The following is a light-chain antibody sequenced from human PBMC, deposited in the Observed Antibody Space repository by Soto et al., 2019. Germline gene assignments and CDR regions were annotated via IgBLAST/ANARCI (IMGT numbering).Light chain of an antibody. V-gene: IGLV2-14*03. Sequence: QSALTQPASVSGSPGQSITISCTGTRRDVGAYSYVAWYQQHPGKAPKLLIYEVSNRPSGVSNRFSGSKSGNTASLTIFGLQAEDEADFYCTSYTSSNTWVFGGGTKLTVL. J-gene: IGLJ3*02. CDR2: EVS. CDR3: TSYTSSNTWV. CDR1: RRDVGAYSY.